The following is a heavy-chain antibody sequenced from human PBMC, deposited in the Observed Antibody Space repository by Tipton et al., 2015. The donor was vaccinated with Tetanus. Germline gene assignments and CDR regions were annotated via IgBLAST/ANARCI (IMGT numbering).Heavy chain of an antibody. J-gene: IGHJ4*02. D-gene: IGHD3-9*01. V-gene: IGHV4-39*01. CDR1: GGSISSSNYY. CDR3: ARRGGDFLTGYYDS. CDR2: IYYSGST. Sequence: TLSLTCTVSGGSISSSNYYWGWIRQPPGKGLEWIGRIYYSGSTSYNPPLKSRVTISVDTSKNQFSLEPNSVTAADTAVYYCARRGGDFLTGYYDSWGQGTLVTVSS.